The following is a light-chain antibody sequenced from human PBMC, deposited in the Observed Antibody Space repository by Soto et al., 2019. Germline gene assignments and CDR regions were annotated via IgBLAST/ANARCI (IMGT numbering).Light chain of an antibody. CDR3: HQYKSYTPYT. CDR1: QSVSSSY. V-gene: IGKV3-20*01. Sequence: EIVLTQSPGTLSLSPGERATLSCRASQSVSSSYLAWYQQKPGQAPRLLIYGASSRATGIPDRFSGSGSGTDFTLTISRLEPEDFGTYYCHQYKSYTPYTIGQGTKVEIK. J-gene: IGKJ2*01. CDR2: GAS.